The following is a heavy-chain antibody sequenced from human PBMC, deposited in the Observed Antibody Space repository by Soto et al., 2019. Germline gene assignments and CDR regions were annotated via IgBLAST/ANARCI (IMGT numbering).Heavy chain of an antibody. D-gene: IGHD6-19*01. CDR3: ARAARDFSGNYSIY. J-gene: IGHJ4*02. CDR1: GYTFTNYG. CDR2: ISAYNGNT. Sequence: ASVKVSCKASGYTFTNYGISWVRQAPGQGLEWMGWISAYNGNTNYAQNLQGRVTMTTDTSTSTAYMELRSLRSDDTAVYYCARAARDFSGNYSIYWGQGTVVTVSS. V-gene: IGHV1-18*01.